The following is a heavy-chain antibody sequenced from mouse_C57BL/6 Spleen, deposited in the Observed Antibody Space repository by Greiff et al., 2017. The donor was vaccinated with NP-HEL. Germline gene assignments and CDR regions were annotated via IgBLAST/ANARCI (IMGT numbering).Heavy chain of an antibody. D-gene: IGHD2-5*01. Sequence: VQLKESGPGMVKPSQSLSLTCTVTGYSITSGYDWHWIRHFPGNKLEWMGYISYSGSTNYNPSLKSRISITHDTSKNHFFLKLNSVTTEDTATYYCARGQAYYSNYDYAMDYWGQGTSVTVSS. J-gene: IGHJ4*01. CDR1: GYSITSGYD. CDR3: ARGQAYYSNYDYAMDY. V-gene: IGHV3-1*01. CDR2: ISYSGST.